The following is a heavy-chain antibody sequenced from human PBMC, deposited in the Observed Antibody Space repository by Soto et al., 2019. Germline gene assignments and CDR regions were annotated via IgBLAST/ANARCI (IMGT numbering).Heavy chain of an antibody. J-gene: IGHJ4*02. Sequence: QVQLQESGPGLVKPSETLSLTCTVSGGSISSYYWSWIRQPPGKGLEWIGYIYYSGSTNYNPSLRVRVDMPVDIPKGQCSLKLGSVTAADTAVYYCASMLGDRRFDYWGQGTLVTVSS. CDR3: ASMLGDRRFDY. V-gene: IGHV4-59*01. D-gene: IGHD3-16*01. CDR1: GGSISSYY. CDR2: IYYSGST.